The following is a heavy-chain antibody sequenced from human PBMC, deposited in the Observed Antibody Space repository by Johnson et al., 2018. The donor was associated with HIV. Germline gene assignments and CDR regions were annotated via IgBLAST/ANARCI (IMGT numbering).Heavy chain of an antibody. CDR3: ARVRSSGPWVNDAFDI. V-gene: IGHV3-9*01. CDR2: ISWNSGSI. J-gene: IGHJ3*02. Sequence: VQLVESGGGLVQPGRSLRLSCAASGFTFDDYAMHWVRQAPGKGLEWVSGISWNSGSIAYADSVKGRFTISRDNAKNSLYLQMNNLRVEDTALYYCARVRSSGPWVNDAFDIWGQGTMVTVSS. CDR1: GFTFDDYA. D-gene: IGHD4-17*01.